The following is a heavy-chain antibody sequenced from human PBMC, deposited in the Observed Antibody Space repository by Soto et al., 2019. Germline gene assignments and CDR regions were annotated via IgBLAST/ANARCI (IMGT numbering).Heavy chain of an antibody. V-gene: IGHV1-69*13. CDR2: IIPIFGTA. D-gene: IGHD3-22*01. Sequence: GASVKVSCKASGGTFSSDAISWVRQAPGQGLEWMGGIIPIFGTANYAQKFQGRVTITADESTSTAYMELSSLRSEDTAVYYCAWGRYYYDSSGHFFDHWGPGTLVTVSS. CDR3: AWGRYYYDSSGHFFDH. J-gene: IGHJ4*02. CDR1: GGTFSSDA.